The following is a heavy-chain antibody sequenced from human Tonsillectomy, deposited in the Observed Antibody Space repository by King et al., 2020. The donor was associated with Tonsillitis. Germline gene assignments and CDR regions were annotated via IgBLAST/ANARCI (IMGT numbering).Heavy chain of an antibody. D-gene: IGHD3-22*01. CDR3: ARDSFYPGYYYGCSGPRAPAFEF. J-gene: IGHJ3*01. Sequence: QLQESGPGLVKPSETLSLTCTVSGGSISSYYWSWIRQPPGKGLEWIGYIYYSGSTNYNPSLKSRVTISVDTSKNQFSLKLSSVTAADTAVYYCARDSFYPGYYYGCSGPRAPAFEFWGQGTMVTVSS. CDR1: GGSISSYY. V-gene: IGHV4-59*01. CDR2: IYYSGST.